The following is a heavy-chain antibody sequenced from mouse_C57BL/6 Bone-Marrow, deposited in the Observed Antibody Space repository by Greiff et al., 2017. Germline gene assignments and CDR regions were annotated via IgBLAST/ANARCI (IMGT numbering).Heavy chain of an antibody. J-gene: IGHJ4*01. D-gene: IGHD2-4*01. Sequence: QVQLQQSGAELVKPGASVKLSCKASGYTFTSYWMQWVKQRPGQGLEWIGEIDPSDSYTNYNQKFKGKATLTVDTSSSTAYMQLSSLTSEDSAVYYCASDYWYAIDHCGQGTPVPLSS. V-gene: IGHV1-50*01. CDR2: IDPSDSYT. CDR3: ASDYWYAIDH. CDR1: GYTFTSYW.